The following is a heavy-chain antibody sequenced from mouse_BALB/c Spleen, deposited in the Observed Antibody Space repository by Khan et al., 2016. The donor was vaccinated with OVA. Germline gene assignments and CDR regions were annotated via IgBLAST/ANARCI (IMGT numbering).Heavy chain of an antibody. D-gene: IGHD1-2*01. Sequence: VQLKESGPGLVKPSQSLSLTCTVTGYSITSGYGWNWIRQFPGNTLEWMGYISYSGSTNYNPSLKSRISLPRDTSKNQFFLQLNSVTTEDTATYYCARTARIKYWGQGTTLTVSS. CDR3: ARTARIKY. CDR2: ISYSGST. CDR1: GYSITSGYG. J-gene: IGHJ2*01. V-gene: IGHV3-2*02.